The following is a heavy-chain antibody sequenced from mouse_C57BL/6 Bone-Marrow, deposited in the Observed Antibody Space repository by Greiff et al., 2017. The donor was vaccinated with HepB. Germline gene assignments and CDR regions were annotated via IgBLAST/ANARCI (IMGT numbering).Heavy chain of an antibody. D-gene: IGHD3-2*02. V-gene: IGHV2-9*01. CDR1: GFSLTSYG. J-gene: IGHJ4*01. CDR2: IWGGGST. CDR3: AKHYSSGYAMCY. Sequence: VQLQESGPGLVAPSQRLSTPCTVSGFSLTSYGVDGVRQPPGKGLEWLGVIWGGGSTNYNSALMSRLSISKDNSKSQVFLKINSLQTDDIAMYYCAKHYSSGYAMCYWGQGASVTVSS.